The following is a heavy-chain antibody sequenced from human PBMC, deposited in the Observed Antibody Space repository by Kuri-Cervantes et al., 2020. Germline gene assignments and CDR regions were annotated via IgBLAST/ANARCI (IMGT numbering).Heavy chain of an antibody. CDR1: GCSISSSSYY. V-gene: IGHV4-39*01. CDR3: ARQRGDSSGWYSSGD. Sequence: SDILCLTFTVSGCSISSSSYYWCGIRQPPGKGLEWIVSIYYSGSTYYNPSRKDRATIDVDTTKNHISLKLSCVTAADTAVYYCARQRGDSSGWYSSGDWGQGTLVTVSS. CDR2: IYYSGST. J-gene: IGHJ4*02. D-gene: IGHD6-19*01.